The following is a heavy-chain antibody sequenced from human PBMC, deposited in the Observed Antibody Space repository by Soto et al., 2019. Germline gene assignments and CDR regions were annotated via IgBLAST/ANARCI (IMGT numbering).Heavy chain of an antibody. CDR2: INPGGGSA. V-gene: IGHV1-46*04. D-gene: IGHD6-19*01. CDR3: ARDTSGWSLNGLDV. Sequence: QVDLVQSGAEVKKPGASVTISCKASGSAITRYYIHWVRQAPGRGLEWMGIINPGGGSASYAQKLQDRVTIDKDTSTGTVYMDLRSLRTEDTAVYYCARDTSGWSLNGLDVWGQGTTVNVSS. J-gene: IGHJ6*02. CDR1: GSAITRYY.